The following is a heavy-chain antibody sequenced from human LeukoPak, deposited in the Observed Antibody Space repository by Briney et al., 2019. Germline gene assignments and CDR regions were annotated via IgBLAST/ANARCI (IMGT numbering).Heavy chain of an antibody. Sequence: GGSLRLSCAASGFTFSSHGMHWVRQTPGKGLEWVAVIWNDGSKKYYADSVKGRFTISRDDSKNTLSLQMNTLRAEDTAVYYCATLNGHAFDIWGQGTMVTVSS. J-gene: IGHJ3*02. CDR2: IWNDGSKK. V-gene: IGHV3-33*01. CDR1: GFTFSSHG. CDR3: ATLNGHAFDI. D-gene: IGHD1-1*01.